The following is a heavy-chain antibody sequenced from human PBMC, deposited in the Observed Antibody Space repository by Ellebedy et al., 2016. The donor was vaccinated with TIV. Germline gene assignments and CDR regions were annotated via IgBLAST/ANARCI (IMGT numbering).Heavy chain of an antibody. CDR2: IKSKIDGETT. CDR3: ATENHVREFAVNYIDF. CDR1: GFTFSNVW. J-gene: IGHJ4*02. V-gene: IGHV3-15*01. Sequence: GESLKISCEASGFTFSNVWMTWVRQAPGKGLEWVGRIKSKIDGETTDYAAPVKGRFTISRDDSKNMLYLHVNSLKSEDTAVYFCATENHVREFAVNYIDFWGQGTLVTVSS. D-gene: IGHD1-14*01.